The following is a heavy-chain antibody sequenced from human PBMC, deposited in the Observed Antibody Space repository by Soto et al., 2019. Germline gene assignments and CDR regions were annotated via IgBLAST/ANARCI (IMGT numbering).Heavy chain of an antibody. CDR2: IATYNSNR. V-gene: IGHV1-18*01. Sequence: HLVQSGSEVKKPAASITVSCKTSGDTFTNFGLSWVRQAPGQGLEWMGWIATYNSNRTYAQKFQGRHTLTTDTSTSTVYMELKSLRYDDTAVYYCATVLRGVVNWFDPWGQGTLVTVSS. J-gene: IGHJ5*02. CDR1: GDTFTNFG. D-gene: IGHD3-10*01. CDR3: ATVLRGVVNWFDP.